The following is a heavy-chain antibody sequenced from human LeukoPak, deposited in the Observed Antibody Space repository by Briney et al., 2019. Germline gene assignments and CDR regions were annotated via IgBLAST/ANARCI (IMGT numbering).Heavy chain of an antibody. D-gene: IGHD6-19*01. CDR3: ATKQWLAPPPDS. CDR2: INTDGTVT. CDR1: GFTFSKYW. J-gene: IGHJ4*02. Sequence: GGSLRLSCAASGFTFSKYWMLWVRQAPGKGLESVSRINTDGTVTTYADSVKGRFAVSRDDADNTMFLQMNSVRDEDTAVYYCATKQWLAPPPDSWGQGTPVTVSS. V-gene: IGHV3-74*01.